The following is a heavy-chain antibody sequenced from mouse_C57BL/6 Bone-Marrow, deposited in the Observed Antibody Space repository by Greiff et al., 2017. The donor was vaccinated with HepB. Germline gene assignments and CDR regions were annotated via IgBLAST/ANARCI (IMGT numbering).Heavy chain of an antibody. J-gene: IGHJ2*01. D-gene: IGHD1-1*01. CDR2: INPYNGGT. CDR3: ARYENTTVVENYFDY. Sequence: VQLQQSGPVLVKPGASVKMSCKASGYTFTDYYMNWVKQSHGKSLEWIGVINPYNGGTSYNQKFKGKATLTVDKSSSTAYMELNSLTSEDSAVYYCARYENTTVVENYFDYWGQGTTLTVSS. V-gene: IGHV1-19*01. CDR1: GYTFTDYY.